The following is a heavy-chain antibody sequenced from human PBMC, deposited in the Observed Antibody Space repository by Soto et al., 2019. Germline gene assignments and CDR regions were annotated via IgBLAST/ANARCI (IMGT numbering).Heavy chain of an antibody. CDR1: GGSISSSNW. CDR2: IYDSGHT. D-gene: IGHD1-26*01. CDR3: ATDPKVGPTHDAFDI. J-gene: IGHJ3*02. Sequence: QVQLQESGPGLVKPSGTLSLTCAVSGGSISSSNWWRWVRQPPGKGLEWIGEIYDSGHTNYNPSLKSRLTILVDKSQNQFSLKLSSVSAADTAVYYCATDPKVGPTHDAFDIWGQGTMVTVSS. V-gene: IGHV4-4*02.